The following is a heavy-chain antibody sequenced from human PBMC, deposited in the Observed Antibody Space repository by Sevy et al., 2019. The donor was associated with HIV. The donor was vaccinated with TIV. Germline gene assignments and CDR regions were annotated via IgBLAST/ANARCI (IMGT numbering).Heavy chain of an antibody. V-gene: IGHV3-23*01. J-gene: IGHJ4*02. CDR2: LSFGCGKI. CDR3: AREGCTKPHDY. D-gene: IGHD2-8*01. CDR1: GFDFSIYS. Sequence: GGSLRLSCAASGFDFSIYSMSWVRQAPGKGLEWVSTLSFGCGKINYADSVKGRFTISGDNSKSSVYLQMNNMGVEDTAVYYCAREGCTKPHDYWGQGTLVTVSS.